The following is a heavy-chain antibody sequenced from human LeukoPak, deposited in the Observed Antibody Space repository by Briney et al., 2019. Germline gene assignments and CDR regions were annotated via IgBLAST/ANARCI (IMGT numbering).Heavy chain of an antibody. J-gene: IGHJ5*02. V-gene: IGHV3-33*01. CDR1: GFTFSSYG. CDR2: IWYDGSNK. CDR3: ARDPEHT. Sequence: GGSLRLSCAASGFTFSSYGMHWVRQAPGKGLEWVAVIWYDGSNKYYADSVKGRFTISRGNSKNTLYLQMNSLRAKDTAVYYCARDPEHTWGQGTLVTVSS.